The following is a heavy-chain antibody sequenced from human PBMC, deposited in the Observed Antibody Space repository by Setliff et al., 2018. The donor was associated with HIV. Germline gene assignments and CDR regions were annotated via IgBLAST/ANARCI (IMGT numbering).Heavy chain of an antibody. D-gene: IGHD3-10*01. Sequence: SETLSLTCTVSGGSITRYYWNGSRQSPGKGLEWSGYIFDSGTTKYNPSVTSRVTISVDASKNQFFLQLISVTAADPAVYYCARQGXXNSPLMVWGQGKLVTVSS. J-gene: IGHJ4*02. CDR1: GGSITRYY. CDR3: ARQGXXNSPLMV. CDR2: IFDSGTT. V-gene: IGHV4-59*08.